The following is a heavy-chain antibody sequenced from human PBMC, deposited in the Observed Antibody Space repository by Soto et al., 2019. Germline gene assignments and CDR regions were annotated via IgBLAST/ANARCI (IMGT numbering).Heavy chain of an antibody. Sequence: SETLSLTCAVYGGSFSGYYWSWIRQPPGKGLEWIGEINHSGSTNYNPSLKSRVTISVDTSKNQFSLKLSSVTAADTAVYYCARGLRYSSSSVWGQGTLVTVSS. CDR2: INHSGST. CDR1: GGSFSGYY. J-gene: IGHJ4*02. V-gene: IGHV4-34*01. CDR3: ARGLRYSSSSV. D-gene: IGHD6-6*01.